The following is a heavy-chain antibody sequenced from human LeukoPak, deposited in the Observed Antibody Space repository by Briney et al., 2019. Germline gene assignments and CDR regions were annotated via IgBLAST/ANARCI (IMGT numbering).Heavy chain of an antibody. CDR3: ARVAGGSSPYYFDY. V-gene: IGHV3-74*01. CDR2: INSDGSST. D-gene: IGHD6-13*01. CDR1: GFTFSSYW. Sequence: PGGSPRLSCAASGFTFSSYWMHWVRQAPGKGLVWVSRINSDGSSTSYADSVKGRFTISRDSAKNTLYLQMNSLRAEDTAVYYCARVAGGSSPYYFDYWGRGTLVTVSS. J-gene: IGHJ4*02.